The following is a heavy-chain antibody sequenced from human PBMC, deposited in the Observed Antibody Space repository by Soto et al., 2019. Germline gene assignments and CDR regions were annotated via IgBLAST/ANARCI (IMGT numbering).Heavy chain of an antibody. V-gene: IGHV1-8*01. CDR3: ARGRPMRYQLLPRYYYYGMDV. CDR2: MNPNSGNT. J-gene: IGHJ6*02. D-gene: IGHD2-2*01. CDR1: GYTFTSYD. Sequence: QVQLVQSGAEVKKPGASVKVSCKATGYTFTSYDINWVRQATGQGLEGMGWMNPNSGNTGYAQKFQGRVTMTRNTSISTAYMELSSLRSEDTAVYYCARGRPMRYQLLPRYYYYGMDVWVQGTTVTVSS.